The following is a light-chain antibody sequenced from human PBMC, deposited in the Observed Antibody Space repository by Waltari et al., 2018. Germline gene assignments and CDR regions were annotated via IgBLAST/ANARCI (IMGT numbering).Light chain of an antibody. CDR3: CSYAGIWV. J-gene: IGLJ3*02. Sequence: QSALTQPRSVSGSPGQSVTISCAGTGSDVGDFNSVSWYQQHPGKAPILVIFDVTKRPSAVPDRFSGYKSGTSASLTVSGLQAEDEADYYCCSYAGIWVFGGGTKLTVL. CDR1: GSDVGDFNS. V-gene: IGLV2-11*01. CDR2: DVT.